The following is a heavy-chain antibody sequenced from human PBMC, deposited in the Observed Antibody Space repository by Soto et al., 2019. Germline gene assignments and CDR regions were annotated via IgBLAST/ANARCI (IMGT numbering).Heavy chain of an antibody. CDR3: ASPRHSTGSLDY. V-gene: IGHV4-59*01. D-gene: IGHD3-22*01. Sequence: SETLSLTCTVSGGSISSYYWSWIRQPPGKGLEWIGYIYFTGSTNYNPSLKSRVTISVDTSKNQFSLKLSSVTAADTAVYYCASPRHSTGSLDYWGQGTLVTVSS. CDR1: GGSISSYY. CDR2: IYFTGST. J-gene: IGHJ4*02.